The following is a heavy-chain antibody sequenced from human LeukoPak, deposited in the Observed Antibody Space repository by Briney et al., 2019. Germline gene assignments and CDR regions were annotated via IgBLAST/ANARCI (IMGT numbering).Heavy chain of an antibody. D-gene: IGHD5-18*01. J-gene: IGHJ4*02. CDR2: VSSSSSYI. CDR1: GFTFSSYS. Sequence: GGSLRLSCAASGFTFSSYSMNWVRQAPGKGLEWVSSVSSSSSYIYYADSVKGRFTISRDNAKNSLYLQMNSLRAEDTAVYYCARGLRGYSYAYWGQGTLVTVSS. CDR3: ARGLRGYSYAY. V-gene: IGHV3-21*01.